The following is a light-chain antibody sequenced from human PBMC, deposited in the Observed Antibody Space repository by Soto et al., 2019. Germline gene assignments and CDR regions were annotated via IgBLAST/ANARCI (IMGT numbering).Light chain of an antibody. CDR2: DVS. V-gene: IGLV2-14*01. Sequence: QSALTQPASVSGSPGQSITISCTGTSSDVGGYDYVSWYQQHPGKAPKIMIYDVSNRPSVVSNRFSGSKSGNTAYMTISGLQAEDEADYYCTSCPSSSSLGVFGTGTNLTVL. J-gene: IGLJ1*01. CDR3: TSCPSSSSLGV. CDR1: SSDVGGYDY.